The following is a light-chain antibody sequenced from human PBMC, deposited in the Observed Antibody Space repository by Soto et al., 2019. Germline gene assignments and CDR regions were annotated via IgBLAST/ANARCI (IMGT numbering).Light chain of an antibody. V-gene: IGLV1-51*02. CDR3: GTWDSSLSAYV. CDR1: SSNIGNNC. J-gene: IGLJ1*01. Sequence: QSVLTQPPSVSAAPGQKVTISCSGSSSNIGNNCVSWYQQLPGTAPKLLIYENNKRPSGIPDRFSGSKSGTSATLGITGLQTGDEADYYCGTWDSSLSAYVFGTGTKLTVL. CDR2: ENN.